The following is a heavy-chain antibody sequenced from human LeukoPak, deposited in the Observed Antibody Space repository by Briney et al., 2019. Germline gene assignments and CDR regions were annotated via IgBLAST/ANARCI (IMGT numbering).Heavy chain of an antibody. CDR1: GFTFSDYY. V-gene: IGHV3-11*01. CDR3: ARGGYCNSTTCYFNDWFDP. D-gene: IGHD2-2*01. J-gene: IGHJ5*02. Sequence: GGSLRLSCAASGFTFSDYYMSWIRQAPGKGLEWLSYISSSGNTIYYANSVKGRFTISRDNTKNSLYLQMNSLRAEDTAVYYCARGGYCNSTTCYFNDWFDPWGQGTLVTVSS. CDR2: ISSSGNTI.